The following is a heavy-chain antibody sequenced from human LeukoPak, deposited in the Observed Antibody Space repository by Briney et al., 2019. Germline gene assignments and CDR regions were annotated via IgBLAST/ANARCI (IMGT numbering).Heavy chain of an antibody. CDR2: ISGSGGST. J-gene: IGHJ6*03. Sequence: GGSLRLSCAASGFTFSSYAMSWVRQAPGKGLEWVSAISGSGGSTYYADSVKGRFTISRDNSKSTLYLQMNSLRAEDTALYYCGKATVTTTCYYYYMDVWGKGTTVTVSS. V-gene: IGHV3-23*01. CDR1: GFTFSSYA. CDR3: GKATVTTTCYYYYMDV. D-gene: IGHD4-11*01.